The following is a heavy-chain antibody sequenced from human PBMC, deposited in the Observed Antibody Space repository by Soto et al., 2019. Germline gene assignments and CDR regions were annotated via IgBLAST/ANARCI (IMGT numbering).Heavy chain of an antibody. V-gene: IGHV1-18*01. D-gene: IGHD6-6*01. CDR2: ISAYNGNT. CDR1: GYTFTSYG. CDR3: ARDDSSSFQRVYYYYGMDV. Sequence: QVQLVQSGAEVKKPGASVKVSCKASGYTFTSYGISWVRQAPGQGLEWMGWISAYNGNTNYAQKLQGRVTMTTDTSTSTAYMELRSLRADDTAVYYCARDDSSSFQRVYYYYGMDVWGQGTTVTVSS. J-gene: IGHJ6*02.